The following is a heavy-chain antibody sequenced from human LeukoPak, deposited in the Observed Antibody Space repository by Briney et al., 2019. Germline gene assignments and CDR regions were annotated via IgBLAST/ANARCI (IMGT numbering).Heavy chain of an antibody. V-gene: IGHV4-59*08. CDR2: IYYSGST. J-gene: IGHJ4*02. CDR3: ARLPGGILHPLDY. D-gene: IGHD1-26*01. CDR1: GGSISSYY. Sequence: SETLSLTCTVSGGSISSYYWSWIRQPPGKGLEWIGYIYYSGSTNYNPSLKSRVTISVDTSKNQFSLKLSSVTAADTAVYYCARLPGGILHPLDYWGQGTLVTVSS.